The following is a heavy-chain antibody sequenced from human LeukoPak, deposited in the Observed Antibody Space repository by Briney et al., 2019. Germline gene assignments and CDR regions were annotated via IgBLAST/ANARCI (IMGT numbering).Heavy chain of an antibody. J-gene: IGHJ5*02. CDR1: GDSISSNSAA. Sequence: SQTLSLTCAISGDSISSNSAAWNWIRQSPSRGLEWLGRTYYGSKWYNNYAISVKSRITINPDTSKNQFSLQLNSVTPEDTAVYYCARDLCTSSSCPNNWIDPWGQGTLVTVSS. CDR2: TYYGSKWYN. D-gene: IGHD2-2*01. V-gene: IGHV6-1*01. CDR3: ARDLCTSSSCPNNWIDP.